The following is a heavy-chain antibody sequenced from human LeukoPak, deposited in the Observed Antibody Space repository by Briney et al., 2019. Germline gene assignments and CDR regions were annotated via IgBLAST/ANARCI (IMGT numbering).Heavy chain of an antibody. J-gene: IGHJ4*02. Sequence: SETLSLTCAVYGGSFSGYYWSWIRQPPGKGLEWIGEINHSGSTNYNPSLRSRVTISVDTSKNQFSLKLSSVTAADTAVYYCARKAATVDYWGQGTLVTVSS. CDR2: INHSGST. V-gene: IGHV4-34*01. CDR3: ARKAATVDY. CDR1: GGSFSGYY. D-gene: IGHD6-13*01.